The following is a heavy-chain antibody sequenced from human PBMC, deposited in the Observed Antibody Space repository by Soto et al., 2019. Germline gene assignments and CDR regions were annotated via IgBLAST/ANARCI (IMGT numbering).Heavy chain of an antibody. V-gene: IGHV5-10-1*01. Sequence: PGESLKISCKASGYSFRNYWISWVRQVPGKGLEWMGRIDPYDSYTDYSPSFQGHVTISVDKSNSTAYLQWSSLKASGTAMYYCARPPFSAFGKYPMDVWGQGTTVTVSS. CDR3: ARPPFSAFGKYPMDV. J-gene: IGHJ6*02. D-gene: IGHD3-10*01. CDR2: IDPYDSYT. CDR1: GYSFRNYW.